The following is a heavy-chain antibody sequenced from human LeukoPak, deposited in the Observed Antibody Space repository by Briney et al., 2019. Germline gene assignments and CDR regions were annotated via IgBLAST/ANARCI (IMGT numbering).Heavy chain of an antibody. CDR1: GYTFTSTY. Sequence: ASVKVSCKASGYTFTSTYMHWVRQAPGQGLEWMGWINTNTGNPTYAQGFTGRFVFSLDTSVSTAYLQISSLKAEDTAVYYCARVSRPSTAYFDYWGQGTLVTVSS. CDR3: ARVSRPSTAYFDY. J-gene: IGHJ4*02. D-gene: IGHD2-21*02. CDR2: INTNTGNP. V-gene: IGHV7-4-1*02.